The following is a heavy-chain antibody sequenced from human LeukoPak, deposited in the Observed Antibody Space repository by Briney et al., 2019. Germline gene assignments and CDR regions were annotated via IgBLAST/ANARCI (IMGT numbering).Heavy chain of an antibody. CDR1: GYTFTSYG. CDR2: ISAYNGNT. D-gene: IGHD3-3*01. V-gene: IGHV1-18*01. Sequence: GASVKVSCKASGYTFTSYGIGWVRQAPGQGLEWMGWISAYNGNTNYAQKLQGRVTMTTDTSTSTAYMELRSLRSDDTAVYYCARDYYDFWIFANNYYYGMDVWGQGTTVTVSS. CDR3: ARDYYDFWIFANNYYYGMDV. J-gene: IGHJ6*02.